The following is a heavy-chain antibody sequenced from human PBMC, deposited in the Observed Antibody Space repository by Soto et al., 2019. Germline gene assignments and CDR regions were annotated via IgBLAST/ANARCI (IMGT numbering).Heavy chain of an antibody. V-gene: IGHV1-3*01. J-gene: IGHJ4*02. D-gene: IGHD2-21*02. CDR3: VRILVSGTAIGCTDF. CDR1: GYTFNSYG. CDR2: INAANGDT. Sequence: SVRDSWKASGYTFNSYGIHWVRQAPGQRLEWMGWINAANGDTKYSPKFQGRVTITRDTSASTAYMELSSLRSEDTAVYYCVRILVSGTAIGCTDFWGQGTLVT.